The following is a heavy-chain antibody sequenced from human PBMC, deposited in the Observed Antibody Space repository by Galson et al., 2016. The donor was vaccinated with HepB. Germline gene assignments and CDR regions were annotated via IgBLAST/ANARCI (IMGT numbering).Heavy chain of an antibody. V-gene: IGHV1-69*13. J-gene: IGHJ1*01. D-gene: IGHD2-15*01. Sequence: SVKVSCKASGATFSSFAISWARQAPGQGLEWMGGINPLFGTTNYAHKFYGRVTITADESTSTTYMEMSSLTSDDTAVYYCARRRSGESSGFYFGYFHHWGPGTLVTVSS. CDR1: GATFSSFA. CDR2: INPLFGTT. CDR3: ARRRSGESSGFYFGYFHH.